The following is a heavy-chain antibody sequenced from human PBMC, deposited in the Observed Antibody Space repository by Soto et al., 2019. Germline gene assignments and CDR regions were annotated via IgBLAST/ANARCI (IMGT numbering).Heavy chain of an antibody. CDR3: VRSKGGYSYGTPFDY. J-gene: IGHJ4*02. Sequence: GGSLRLSCAASGFTFSSYWMHWVRQAPGKGLVWVSRIYTDGSSTSYADSVKGRFTISRDNAENTLYLQMNSLRPEDTALYYCVRSKGGYSYGTPFDYWGQGTLVTV. CDR1: GFTFSSYW. V-gene: IGHV3-74*01. CDR2: IYTDGSST. D-gene: IGHD5-18*01.